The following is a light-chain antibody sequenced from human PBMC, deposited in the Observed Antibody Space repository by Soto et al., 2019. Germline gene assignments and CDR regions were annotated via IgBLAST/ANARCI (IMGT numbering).Light chain of an antibody. V-gene: IGKV3-20*01. CDR3: QQYGSSPLGT. CDR2: GAS. J-gene: IGKJ2*01. CDR1: QSVSSSY. Sequence: EIVLTQSPGTLSLSPGERATLSCRASQSVSSSYLAWYQQKPGQAPRLLIYGASSRATSIPDRFSGSGSGTDFTLTISRLEPADFAVYYCQQYGSSPLGTFGQGTKLEIK.